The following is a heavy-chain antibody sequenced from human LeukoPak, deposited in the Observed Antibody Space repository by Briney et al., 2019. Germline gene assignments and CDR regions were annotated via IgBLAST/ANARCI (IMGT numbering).Heavy chain of an antibody. CDR3: ARTIRPDDFWSGYYNPQLVRGFDP. CDR1: GGSISSGGYY. CDR2: INHSGST. D-gene: IGHD3-3*01. Sequence: SQTLSLTCTVSGGSISSGGYYWSWIRQPPGKGLEWIGEINHSGSTNYNPSLKSRVTISVDTSKNQFSLKLSSVTAADTAVYYCARTIRPDDFWSGYYNPQLVRGFDPWGQGTLVTVSS. J-gene: IGHJ5*02. V-gene: IGHV4-30-2*01.